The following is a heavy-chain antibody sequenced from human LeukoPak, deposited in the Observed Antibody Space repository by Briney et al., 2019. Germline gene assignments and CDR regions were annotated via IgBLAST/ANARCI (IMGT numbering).Heavy chain of an antibody. CDR1: GFTFGDYA. J-gene: IGHJ4*02. D-gene: IGHD6-19*01. CDR3: TRGSGRSGWYNY. CDR2: IRSKAYGGTT. V-gene: IGHV3-49*04. Sequence: GRSLRLSCTASGFTFGDYAMSWVRQAPGKGLEWVGFIRSKAYGGTTEYAASGKGRFTISRDDSKCIAYLQMNSLKTEDTAVYYCTRGSGRSGWYNYWGQGTLVTVSS.